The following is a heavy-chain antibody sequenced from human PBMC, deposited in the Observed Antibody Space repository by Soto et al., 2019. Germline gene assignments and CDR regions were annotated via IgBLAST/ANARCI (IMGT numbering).Heavy chain of an antibody. CDR2: ITAYKGNT. CDR3: AGQRGEQTGDGYYYYYIDV. D-gene: IGHD7-27*01. CDR1: GYTFSNYS. J-gene: IGHJ6*03. Sequence: QVQLVQSGGEVKKPGASVKVSCKASGYTFSNYSVTWVRQAPGQGLEWMGWITAYKGNTNYAQKFQGRVTMTTDPSTSTAYMELRRRTSADTAVYYCAGQRGEQTGDGYYYYYIDVWGKGTTVTVSS. V-gene: IGHV1-18*01.